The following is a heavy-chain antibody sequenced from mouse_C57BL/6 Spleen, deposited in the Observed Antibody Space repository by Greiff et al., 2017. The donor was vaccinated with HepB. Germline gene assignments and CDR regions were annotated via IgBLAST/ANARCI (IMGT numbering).Heavy chain of an antibody. Sequence: EVQLQQSGPELVKPGASVKISCKASGYTFTDYYMNWVKQSHGKSLEWIGDINPNNGGTSYNQKFKGKATLTVDKSSSTAYMELRILTSEDSAVYYCADYSNFFGAYWGQGTLVTVSA. CDR1: GYTFTDYY. D-gene: IGHD2-5*01. CDR3: ADYSNFFGAY. J-gene: IGHJ3*01. CDR2: INPNNGGT. V-gene: IGHV1-26*01.